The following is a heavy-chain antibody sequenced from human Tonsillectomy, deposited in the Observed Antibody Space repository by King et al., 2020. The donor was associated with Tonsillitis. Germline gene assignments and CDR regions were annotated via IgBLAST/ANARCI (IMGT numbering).Heavy chain of an antibody. J-gene: IGHJ4*02. CDR2: ISSSSSYI. V-gene: IGHV3-21*01. CDR1: GFTFSSYS. CDR3: ARSDPYSSGWPPYFDY. Sequence: VQLVESGGGLVKPGGSLRLSCAASGFTFSSYSMNWVRQAPGKGLEWVSSISSSSSYIYYADSVKGRFTISRDNAKNSLSLQMNSLRAADTAVYYCARSDPYSSGWPPYFDYWGQGTLVTVSS. D-gene: IGHD6-25*01.